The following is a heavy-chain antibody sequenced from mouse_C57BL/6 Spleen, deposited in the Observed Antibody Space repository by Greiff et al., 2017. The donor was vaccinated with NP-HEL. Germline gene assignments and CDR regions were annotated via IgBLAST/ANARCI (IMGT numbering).Heavy chain of an antibody. CDR2: ISSGGSYT. CDR3: ARQGSSWYFDV. CDR1: GFTFSSYG. V-gene: IGHV5-6*01. Sequence: EVNVVESGGDLVKPGGSLKLSCAASGFTFSSYGMSWVRQTPDKRLEWVATISSGGSYTYYPDSVKGRFTISRDNAKNTLYLQMSSLKSEDTAMYYCARQGSSWYFDVWGTGTTVTVSS. J-gene: IGHJ1*03. D-gene: IGHD1-1*01.